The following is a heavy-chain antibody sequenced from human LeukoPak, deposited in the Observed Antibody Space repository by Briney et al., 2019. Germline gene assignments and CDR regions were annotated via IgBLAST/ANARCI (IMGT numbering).Heavy chain of an antibody. V-gene: IGHV4-30-2*01. CDR3: ARAYGSGSYPFDY. CDR2: IYHSGST. J-gene: IGHJ4*02. CDR1: GGSISSGGYS. Sequence: SETLPLTCAVSGGSISSGGYSWSWIRQPPGKGLEWIGYIYHSGSTYYNPSLKSRVTISVDRSKNQFSLKLSSVTAADTAVYYCARAYGSGSYPFDYWGQGTLVTVSS. D-gene: IGHD3-10*01.